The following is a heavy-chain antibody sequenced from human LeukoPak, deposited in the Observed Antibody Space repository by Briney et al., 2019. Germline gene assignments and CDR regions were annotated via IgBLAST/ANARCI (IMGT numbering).Heavy chain of an antibody. J-gene: IGHJ4*02. D-gene: IGHD3-22*01. CDR2: ISGSGGST. V-gene: IGHV3-23*01. CDR3: AKDPLSLHYYDSSGYHPDY. CDR1: GFTLSSYA. Sequence: QPGGSLRLSCAASGFTLSSYAMSWVRQAPGKGLEWVSAISGSGGSTYYADSVKGRFTISRDNSKNTLYLQMNSLRAEDTAVYYCAKDPLSLHYYDSSGYHPDYWGQGTLVTVSS.